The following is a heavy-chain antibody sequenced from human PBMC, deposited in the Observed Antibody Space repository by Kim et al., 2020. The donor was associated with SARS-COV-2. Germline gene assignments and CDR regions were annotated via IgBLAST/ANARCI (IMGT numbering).Heavy chain of an antibody. J-gene: IGHJ6*02. D-gene: IGHD4-4*01. Sequence: GGSLRLSCAASGFTFSSYAMSWVRQAPGKGLEWVSAISGSGGSTYYADSVKGRFTISRANSKNTLYLPMKRLRAEYTVVYYCAKDGTVTTFGYYYYYGMDVWGQGNPVTVSS. CDR2: ISGSGGST. V-gene: IGHV3-23*01. CDR3: AKDGTVTTFGYYYYYGMDV. CDR1: GFTFSSYA.